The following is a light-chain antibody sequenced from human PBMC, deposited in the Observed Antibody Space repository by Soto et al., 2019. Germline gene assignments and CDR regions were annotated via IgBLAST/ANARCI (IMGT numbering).Light chain of an antibody. J-gene: IGLJ2*01. V-gene: IGLV1-51*01. CDR1: SSNIGNNY. CDR2: DNN. Sequence: QSVLTQPPSVSAAPGQKVTISCSGSSSNIGNNYVSWYQQLPGTAPKLLIYDNNKRPSGIPDRFSGSKSGTSATLGITRLQTGDEADYYCGTWDSSLSEIFGGGTKLTVL. CDR3: GTWDSSLSEI.